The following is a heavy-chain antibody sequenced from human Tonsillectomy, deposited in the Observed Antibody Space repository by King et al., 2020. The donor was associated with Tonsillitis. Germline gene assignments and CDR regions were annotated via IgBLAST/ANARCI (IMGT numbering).Heavy chain of an antibody. CDR3: ARGYSWVYFQH. V-gene: IGHV4-59*01. CDR2: IYYSGGT. J-gene: IGHJ1*01. D-gene: IGHD3-10*01. Sequence: VQLQESGPGLVKPSETLSLTCTVSGGSISSYYWSWIRQPPGKGLEWIGYIYYSGGTNYNPSLKSRVTISVDQSKNQFSLKLSSVTAADTAVYYCARGYSWVYFQHWGQGTLVTVSS. CDR1: GGSISSYY.